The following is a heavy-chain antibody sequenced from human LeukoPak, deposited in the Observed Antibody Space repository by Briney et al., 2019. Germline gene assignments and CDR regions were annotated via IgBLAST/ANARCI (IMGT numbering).Heavy chain of an antibody. CDR2: INHSGST. D-gene: IGHD3-3*01. J-gene: IGHJ4*02. CDR3: ARSQGQYDFWSGYYHPYFDY. V-gene: IGHV4-34*01. Sequence: PSETLSLTCAVYGGSFSGYYWSWISQPPGKGLKWIVEINHSGSTNYNPSLKSRVTISVDTSKNQFSLKLSSVTAADTAVYYCARSQGQYDFWSGYYHPYFDYWGQGTPVTVSS. CDR1: GGSFSGYY.